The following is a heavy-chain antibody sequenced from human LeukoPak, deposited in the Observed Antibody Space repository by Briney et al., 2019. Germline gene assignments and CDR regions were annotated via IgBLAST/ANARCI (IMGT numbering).Heavy chain of an antibody. CDR3: VRDSISGVDY. CDR2: IASDGGST. V-gene: IGHV3-74*01. D-gene: IGHD3-3*01. Sequence: PSGSLSLSCAASGFTFSNYWMLWFRQAPGKGLVFVSRIASDGGSTKYADSVNGRFTISRDNAKNTLYLQMDSLRAEDTAVYYCVRDSISGVDYWGQRPRDTVSS. CDR1: GFTFSNYW. J-gene: IGHJ4*02.